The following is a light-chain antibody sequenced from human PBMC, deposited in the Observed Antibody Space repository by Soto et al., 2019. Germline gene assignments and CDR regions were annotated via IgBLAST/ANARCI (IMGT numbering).Light chain of an antibody. CDR3: QQYGRSPWT. J-gene: IGKJ1*01. CDR2: GAS. CDR1: QSVSNNY. V-gene: IGKV3-20*01. Sequence: EIVFTQSPSTLSLSPGERATLSCRASQSVSNNYLAWYQQKPGQAPRLLIYGASTRATGIPGRFSGSGSGTDFTLTISRLEPEDFAVYYCQQYGRSPWTFGQGTKVDIK.